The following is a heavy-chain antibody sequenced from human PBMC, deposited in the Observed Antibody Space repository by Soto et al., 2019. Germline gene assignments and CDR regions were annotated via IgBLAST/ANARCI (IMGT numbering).Heavy chain of an antibody. J-gene: IGHJ4*02. Sequence: QIQLVQSGAEVKKPGASVKVSCKASGYSFTSYGITWVRQAPGQGPEWLGWITAENGNTNYAQKFQGRSTMTTDTSTNSAFMELRGLSSDATTLYYCARVGLQWLTSSGFDYWVQRTRVTVSS. CDR1: GYSFTSYG. CDR2: ITAENGNT. V-gene: IGHV1-18*04. D-gene: IGHD6-19*01. CDR3: ARVGLQWLTSSGFDY.